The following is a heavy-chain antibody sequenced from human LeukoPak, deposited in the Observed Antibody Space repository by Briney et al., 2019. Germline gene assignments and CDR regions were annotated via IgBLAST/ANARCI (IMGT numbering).Heavy chain of an antibody. V-gene: IGHV4-61*02. J-gene: IGHJ3*02. D-gene: IGHD2-2*01. CDR3: ARRRYQLLSYAFDI. Sequence: SETLSLTCTVSGGSISSGSYYWSWIRQPAGKGLEWIGRIYTSGSTNYNPSLKSRVTISVDTSKNQFSLKLSSVTAADTAVYYCARRRYQLLSYAFDIWGQGTMVTVSS. CDR2: IYTSGST. CDR1: GGSISSGSYY.